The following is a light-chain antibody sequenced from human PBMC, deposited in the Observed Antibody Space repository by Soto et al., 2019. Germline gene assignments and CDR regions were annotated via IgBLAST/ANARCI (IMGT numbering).Light chain of an antibody. Sequence: QSVLTQPASVSGSPVQSITISCTGSSSDVGGYNYVSWYQQHPGKAPKLMIYDVSNRPSGVSNRFSGSKSGNTASLTISGLQAEDEADYYCTSYTPTSTLYVFGTGTKVTVL. CDR2: DVS. V-gene: IGLV2-14*01. CDR1: SSDVGGYNY. J-gene: IGLJ1*01. CDR3: TSYTPTSTLYV.